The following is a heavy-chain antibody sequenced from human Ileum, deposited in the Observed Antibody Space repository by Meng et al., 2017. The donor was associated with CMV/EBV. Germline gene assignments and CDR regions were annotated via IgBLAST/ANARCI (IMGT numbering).Heavy chain of an antibody. CDR1: GFTVSSNY. J-gene: IGHJ4*02. V-gene: IGHV3-53*01. CDR2: IYSGGST. D-gene: IGHD2-8*01. CDR3: ASTGPLYGLYFCY. Sequence: GGSLRLSCAASGFTVSSNYMSWVRQAPGKGLEWVSVIYSGGSTYYADSVKGRFTISRDNSKNTLYLQMNSLRAEDTAVYYCASTGPLYGLYFCYWGQGTLVTVSS.